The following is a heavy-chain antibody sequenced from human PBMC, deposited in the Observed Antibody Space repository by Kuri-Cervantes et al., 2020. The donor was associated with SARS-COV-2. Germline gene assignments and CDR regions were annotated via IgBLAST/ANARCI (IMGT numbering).Heavy chain of an antibody. CDR2: SFYSGRT. D-gene: IGHD2-2*01. CDR1: GGSITSDYL. Sequence: SETLSLTCTVSGGSITSDYLWGWIRQPPGKGLEWIGNSFYSGRTFFNPSLKSRVTISVDTCKNQFSLELSSVTAADTAVYYCARATLVRYFDCLSQGTTVTVSS. J-gene: IGHJ4*03. CDR3: ARATLVRYFDC. V-gene: IGHV4-39*01.